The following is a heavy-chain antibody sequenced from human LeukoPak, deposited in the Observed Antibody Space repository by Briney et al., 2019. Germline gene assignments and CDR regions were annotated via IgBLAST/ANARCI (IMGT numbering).Heavy chain of an antibody. CDR1: TFTFNTYW. J-gene: IGHJ4*02. Sequence: GGSLRLSCAASTFTFNTYWVSWVRQAPGKGLEWVATIKRDGTEKYYVDPVKGRFTISRDNSKKSVYLQMNSLRVEDTAVYYCGKLLGNQKIYDYWAQGTLVTV. CDR3: GKLLGNQKIYDY. CDR2: IKRDGTEK. V-gene: IGHV3-7*01. D-gene: IGHD1-7*01.